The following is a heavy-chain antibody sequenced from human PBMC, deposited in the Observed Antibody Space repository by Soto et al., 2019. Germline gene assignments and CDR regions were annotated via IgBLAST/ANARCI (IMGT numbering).Heavy chain of an antibody. J-gene: IGHJ4*02. CDR2: IIPIFGTA. D-gene: IGHD5-12*01. Sequence: GASVKVSCKASGGTFSSYAISWVRQAPGQGLEWMGGIIPIFGTANYAQKFQGRVTITADESTSTAYMELSSLRSEDTAVYYCARDSDGYKSRDYWGQGTLVTVSS. CDR3: ARDSDGYKSRDY. CDR1: GGTFSSYA. V-gene: IGHV1-69*13.